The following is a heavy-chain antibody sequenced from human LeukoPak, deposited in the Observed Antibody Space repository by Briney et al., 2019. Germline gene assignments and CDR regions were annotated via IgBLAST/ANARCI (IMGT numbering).Heavy chain of an antibody. V-gene: IGHV3-48*03. CDR2: ISSSDSTI. J-gene: IGHJ2*01. CDR3: AREAPCSSSPCYTGDWSFDL. D-gene: IGHD2-2*02. Sequence: GGSLRLSCAASGFTFSSYEMNWVRQAPGKGLEWVSYISSSDSTIYYADSVKGRFTISRDNAKNSLYLQMNSLRAEDTAVYYCAREAPCSSSPCYTGDWSFDLWGRGTLSLSPQ. CDR1: GFTFSSYE.